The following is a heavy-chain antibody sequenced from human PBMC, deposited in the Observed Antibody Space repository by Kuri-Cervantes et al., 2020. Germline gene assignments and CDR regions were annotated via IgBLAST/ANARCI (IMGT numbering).Heavy chain of an antibody. D-gene: IGHD3-9*01. CDR2: ISSNGGST. J-gene: IGHJ6*02. Sequence: GGSLRLSCAASGFTFSSYAMHWVRQAPGKGLEYVSAISSNGGSTYYADSVKGRFTISRDNSKNTLYLQMNSLRAEDTAVYYCAKDIELRYFDWLLYYYGMDVWGQGTTVTVSS. CDR1: GFTFSSYA. V-gene: IGHV3-64*02. CDR3: AKDIELRYFDWLLYYYGMDV.